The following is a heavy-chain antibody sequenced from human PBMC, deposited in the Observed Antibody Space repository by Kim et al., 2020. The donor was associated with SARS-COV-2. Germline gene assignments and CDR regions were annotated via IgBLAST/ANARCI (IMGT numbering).Heavy chain of an antibody. CDR2: TYYRSKWYT. J-gene: IGHJ5*02. Sequence: SQTLSLTCAISGDSVSSNNVAWSWIRQSPSRGLEWLGRTYYRSKWYTDYAVSVKSRITINADTSRNQFSLHLNSVAPEDTAVYYCARVGLKLSPRQGWFDPWGQGTLLTVSS. CDR3: ARVGLKLSPRQGWFDP. D-gene: IGHD2-15*01. V-gene: IGHV6-1*01. CDR1: GDSVSSNNVA.